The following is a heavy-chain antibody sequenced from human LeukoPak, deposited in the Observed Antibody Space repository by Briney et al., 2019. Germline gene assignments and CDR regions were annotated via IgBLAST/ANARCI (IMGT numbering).Heavy chain of an antibody. Sequence: SETLSLTCTVTGDSINYYYWSWIRQSPGKGLEWIGYVYNNVSAKYNPSPKSRVTISVDMSKNQFSLKVSSVTAADTAIYYCARKGGHFDYWGQGTLVTVSS. CDR3: ARKGGHFDY. CDR2: VYNNVSA. CDR1: GDSINYYY. D-gene: IGHD2-15*01. J-gene: IGHJ4*02. V-gene: IGHV4-59*01.